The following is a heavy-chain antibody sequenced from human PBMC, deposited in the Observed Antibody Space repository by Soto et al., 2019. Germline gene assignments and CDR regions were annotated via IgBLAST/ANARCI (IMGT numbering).Heavy chain of an antibody. CDR2: ITGGGSNI. CDR1: GFTLSSYV. D-gene: IGHD3-3*01. V-gene: IGHV3-48*03. CDR3: ASVWNGNSGAQY. J-gene: IGHJ4*02. Sequence: PDVCLRLSCVAAGFTLSSYVMIWVRQAPGGELECLAYITGGGSNIHHAHSVKGRSTISRENAKNSLYQRMTSVRAEDSAAYSCASVWNGNSGAQYWDPGTLVTV.